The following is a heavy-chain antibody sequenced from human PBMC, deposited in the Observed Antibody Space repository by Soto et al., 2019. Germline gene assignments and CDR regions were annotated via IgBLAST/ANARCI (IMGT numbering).Heavy chain of an antibody. D-gene: IGHD5-12*01. V-gene: IGHV4-34*01. CDR3: ARVATMGILDY. J-gene: IGHJ4*02. CDR1: GGSFSGYY. Sequence: ETLSLTCAVYGGSFSGYYWSWIRQPPGKGLEWIGEINHSGSTNYNPSLKSRVTISVDTSKNQFSLKLSSVTAADTAVYYCARVATMGILDYWGQGTLVTVSS. CDR2: INHSGST.